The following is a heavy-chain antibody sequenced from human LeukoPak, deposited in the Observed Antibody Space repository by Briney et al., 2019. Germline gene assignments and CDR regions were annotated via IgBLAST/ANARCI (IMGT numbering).Heavy chain of an antibody. Sequence: GGSLRLSCAASGFTFSSYEMNWVRQAPGKGLEWVSYISSSGSTIYYADSVKGRFTISRDNAKNSLYLQMNSLRAEDTAVYYCARELTRGYYFDYWGQGTLLTVSS. J-gene: IGHJ4*02. CDR2: ISSSGSTI. D-gene: IGHD1-1*01. CDR1: GFTFSSYE. V-gene: IGHV3-48*03. CDR3: ARELTRGYYFDY.